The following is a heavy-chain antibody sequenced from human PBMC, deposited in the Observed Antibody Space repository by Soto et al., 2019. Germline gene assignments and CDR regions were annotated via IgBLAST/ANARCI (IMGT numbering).Heavy chain of an antibody. D-gene: IGHD6-19*01. CDR3: ARDSWLTTYYFDY. Sequence: KLQDRVTFTGDTSASTAYMELSSLRSEDSAVYYCARDSWLTTYYFDYWGQGTLVTVLL. J-gene: IGHJ4*02. V-gene: IGHV1-3*01.